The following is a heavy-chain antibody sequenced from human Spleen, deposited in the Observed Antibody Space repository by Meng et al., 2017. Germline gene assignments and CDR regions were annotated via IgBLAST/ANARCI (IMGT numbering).Heavy chain of an antibody. V-gene: IGHV3-23*01. CDR3: VRNHITDSSSFFDY. CDR1: GFTFSSYA. CDR2: ISGSGGST. J-gene: IGHJ4*02. Sequence: GESLKISCAASGFTFSSYAMSWVRQAPGKGLEWVSAISGSGGSTYYADSVKGRFTISRDNSKNTLYLQMNSLRAEDTAVYHCVRNHITDSSSFFDYWGQGTLVTVSS. D-gene: IGHD3-22*01.